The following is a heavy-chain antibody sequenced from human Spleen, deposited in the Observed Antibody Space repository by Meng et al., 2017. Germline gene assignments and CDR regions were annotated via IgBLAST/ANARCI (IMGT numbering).Heavy chain of an antibody. D-gene: IGHD6-13*01. CDR1: GYLISSGSY. CDR2: IYHGGSS. Sequence: GSLRLSCIVSGYLISSGSYWGWIRQPPGKGLQWIGNIYHGGSSYDNPSLKSRVTISVDSSKNQFSLKLSSVTAADTAVYYCAAGVAAAGTYYYYGLDVWGQGTTVTVSS. CDR3: AAGVAAAGTYYYYGLDV. V-gene: IGHV4-38-2*02. J-gene: IGHJ6*02.